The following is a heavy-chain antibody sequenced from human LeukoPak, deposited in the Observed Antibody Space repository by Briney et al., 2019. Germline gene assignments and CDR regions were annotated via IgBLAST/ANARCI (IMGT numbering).Heavy chain of an antibody. CDR2: IHFSGST. V-gene: IGHV4-59*08. J-gene: IGHJ5*02. D-gene: IGHD3-10*01. CDR3: AGGHYYGSGSYFGWFDP. Sequence: SETLSLTCTVSGGSISSYYWSWIRQPPGKGLEWLGYIHFSGSTNYNPSLKSRVTISVDTSKNQFSLKLSSVTAADTAVYYCAGGHYYGSGSYFGWFDPWGQGTLVTVSS. CDR1: GGSISSYY.